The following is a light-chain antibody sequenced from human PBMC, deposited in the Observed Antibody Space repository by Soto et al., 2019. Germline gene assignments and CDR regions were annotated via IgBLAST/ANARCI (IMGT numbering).Light chain of an antibody. CDR3: SSYTSSSTLVV. J-gene: IGLJ2*01. V-gene: IGLV2-14*01. Sequence: QSVLTQPASVSGSPGQSITISCTGTSSDVGGYNYVSWYQQHPGKAPKLMIYDVSNRPSGLSSRFSGSKSGNTASLTISGRQAEDEADYYCSSYTSSSTLVVFGGGTKLTVL. CDR1: SSDVGGYNY. CDR2: DVS.